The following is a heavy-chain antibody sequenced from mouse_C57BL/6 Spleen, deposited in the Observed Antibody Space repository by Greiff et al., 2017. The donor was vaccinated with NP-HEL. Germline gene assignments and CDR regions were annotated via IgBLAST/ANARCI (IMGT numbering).Heavy chain of an antibody. Sequence: EVKLVESGGGLVKPGGSLKLSCAASGFTFSDYGMHWVRQAPEKGLEWVAYISSGSSTIYYADTVKGRFTISRDNAKNTPFLQMTSLRSEDTAMYYCAATVVATRAMDYWGQGTSVTVSS. J-gene: IGHJ4*01. CDR2: ISSGSSTI. D-gene: IGHD1-1*01. CDR1: GFTFSDYG. CDR3: AATVVATRAMDY. V-gene: IGHV5-17*01.